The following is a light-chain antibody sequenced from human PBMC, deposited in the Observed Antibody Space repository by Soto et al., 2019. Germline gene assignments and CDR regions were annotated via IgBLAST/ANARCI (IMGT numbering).Light chain of an antibody. Sequence: QSALTQPPSVSGSPGQSVTISCTGSESDFASHNSVSWYQQAPGTAPKLIIFEVNNRPSGVPDRFSESKSGTTASLTISGLRPEDEADYYCSSYISSITSRVFGTGTKVTVL. CDR1: ESDFASHNS. J-gene: IGLJ1*01. CDR2: EVN. V-gene: IGLV2-18*02. CDR3: SSYISSITSRV.